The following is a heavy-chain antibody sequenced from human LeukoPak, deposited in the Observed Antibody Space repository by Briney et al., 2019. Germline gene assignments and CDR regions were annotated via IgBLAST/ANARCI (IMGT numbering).Heavy chain of an antibody. CDR3: ARDNIAAAGTSVY. Sequence: PSETLSLTCTVSGGSVNSGSYYWSWIRLPPGKGLEWIGYIYYNGIANYNPSLESRVTISLDTPKNQFSLKLTSVTAADTAVYYCARDNIAAAGTSVYWGQGTLVTVSS. J-gene: IGHJ4*02. CDR2: IYYNGIA. D-gene: IGHD6-13*01. V-gene: IGHV4-61*01. CDR1: GGSVNSGSYY.